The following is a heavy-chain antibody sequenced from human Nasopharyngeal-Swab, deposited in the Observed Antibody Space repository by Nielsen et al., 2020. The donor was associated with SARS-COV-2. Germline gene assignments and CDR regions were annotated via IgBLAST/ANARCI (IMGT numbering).Heavy chain of an antibody. J-gene: IGHJ4*02. CDR3: AKDLRGPYFF. D-gene: IGHD2/OR15-2a*01. V-gene: IGHV3-23*01. CDR1: GSSFRTYG. Sequence: GGSLRLSCVASGSSFRTYGMSWVRQAPGKGLEWVAAIVGRGDISGSGGSTYYADSVKGRFTISRDNSKNTLSLQMNGLGAEDTAVYYCAKDLRGPYFFWGQGTLVTVSS. CDR2: IVGRGDISGSGGST.